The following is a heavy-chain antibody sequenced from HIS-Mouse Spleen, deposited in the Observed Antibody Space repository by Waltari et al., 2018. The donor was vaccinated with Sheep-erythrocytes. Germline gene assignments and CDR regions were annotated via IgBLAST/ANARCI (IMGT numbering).Heavy chain of an antibody. D-gene: IGHD7-27*01. CDR3: ANETGTVDQRFNDAFEI. J-gene: IGHJ3*02. CDR2: INANSGGT. CDR1: GYTFTGHY. V-gene: IGHV1-2*02. Sequence: QVQLVQSGAEVKKPVDSVKVSCKASGYTFTGHYMHLWRQAPGPGLEWMGWINANSGGTNYTEKFQGRVSITRDTTISTAYMVLSRLRSDDAADYYCANETGTVDQRFNDAFEIWGQGTMVTVSS.